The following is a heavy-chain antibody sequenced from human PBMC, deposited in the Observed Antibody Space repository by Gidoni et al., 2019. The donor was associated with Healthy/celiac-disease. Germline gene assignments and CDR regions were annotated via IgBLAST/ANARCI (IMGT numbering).Heavy chain of an antibody. CDR1: GGSISSYY. D-gene: IGHD6-19*01. J-gene: IGHJ4*02. CDR3: ARGTEQWLVRGIDY. Sequence: QVQLQESGPGLVKPSETLSLTCTVSGGSISSYYWSWIRQPPGKGLEWIGYIYYSGSTNYNPSLKSRVTISVDTSKNQFSLKLSSVTAADTAVYYCARGTEQWLVRGIDYWGQGTLVTVSS. CDR2: IYYSGST. V-gene: IGHV4-59*01.